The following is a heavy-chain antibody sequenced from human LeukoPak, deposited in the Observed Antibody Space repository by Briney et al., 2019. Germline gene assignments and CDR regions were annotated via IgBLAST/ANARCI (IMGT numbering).Heavy chain of an antibody. Sequence: GGSLRLSCAASGFTFSSYGMHWVRQAPGKGLEWVAVIWYDGSNKYYADSVKGRFTISRDNSKNTLYLQMNSLRAEDTAVYYCARGGFRAWYYDILTGPRDYFDYWGQGTLVTVSS. J-gene: IGHJ4*02. D-gene: IGHD3-9*01. CDR2: IWYDGSNK. CDR3: ARGGFRAWYYDILTGPRDYFDY. CDR1: GFTFSSYG. V-gene: IGHV3-33*01.